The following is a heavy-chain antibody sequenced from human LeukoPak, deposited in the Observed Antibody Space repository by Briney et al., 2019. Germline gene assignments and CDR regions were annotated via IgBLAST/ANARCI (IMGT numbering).Heavy chain of an antibody. V-gene: IGHV3-23*01. Sequence: GGSLRLSCAASGFTFSSYAMSWVRQAPGKGLEWVSAISGSGGSTYYTDSVKGRFTISRDNSKNTLYLQMNSLRAEDTAVYYCAKDQGDSSGRDYWGQGTLVTVSS. CDR2: ISGSGGST. CDR1: GFTFSSYA. CDR3: AKDQGDSSGRDY. D-gene: IGHD3-22*01. J-gene: IGHJ4*02.